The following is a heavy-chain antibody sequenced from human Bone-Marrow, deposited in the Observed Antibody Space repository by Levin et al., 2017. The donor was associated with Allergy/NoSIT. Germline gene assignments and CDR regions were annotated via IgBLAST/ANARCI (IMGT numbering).Heavy chain of an antibody. Sequence: GGSLRLSCKASGGTFSSYTISWVRQAPGQGLEWMGRIIPILGIANYAQKFQGRVTITADKSTSTAYMELSSLRSEDTAVYYCARDWDDRDSSSPLGVWGQGTMVTVSS. CDR3: ARDWDDRDSSSPLGV. CDR2: IIPILGIA. V-gene: IGHV1-69*04. D-gene: IGHD6-13*01. CDR1: GGTFSSYT. J-gene: IGHJ3*01.